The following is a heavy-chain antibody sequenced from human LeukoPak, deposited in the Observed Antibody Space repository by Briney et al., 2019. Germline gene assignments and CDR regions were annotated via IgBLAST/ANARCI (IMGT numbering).Heavy chain of an antibody. Sequence: ASVKVSCKASGYTFTGYYMHWVRQAPGQGLEWMGWINPNSGGTNYAQKFQGRVTITADESTSTAYMELSSLRSEDAAVYYCARDLPKRYCSSTSCYGDAFDIWGQGTMVTVSS. D-gene: IGHD2-2*01. CDR1: GYTFTGYY. CDR3: ARDLPKRYCSSTSCYGDAFDI. V-gene: IGHV1-2*02. J-gene: IGHJ3*02. CDR2: INPNSGGT.